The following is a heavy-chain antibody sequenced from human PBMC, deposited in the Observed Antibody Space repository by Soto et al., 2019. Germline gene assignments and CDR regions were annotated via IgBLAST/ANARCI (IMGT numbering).Heavy chain of an antibody. V-gene: IGHV4-34*01. Sequence: SETLSLTCAVYGGSFRGYYCSWIRQPPGKGLEWIGEINHSGSTNYNPSLKSRVTISVDTSKNQFSLKLSSVTAADTAVYYCARSRYHFWSGRNWFDPWGQGTLVTVSS. D-gene: IGHD3-3*01. CDR3: ARSRYHFWSGRNWFDP. CDR2: INHSGST. CDR1: GGSFRGYY. J-gene: IGHJ5*02.